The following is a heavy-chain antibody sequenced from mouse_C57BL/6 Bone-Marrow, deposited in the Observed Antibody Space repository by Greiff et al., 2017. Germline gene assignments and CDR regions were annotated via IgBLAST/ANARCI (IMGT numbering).Heavy chain of an antibody. V-gene: IGHV1-26*01. CDR3: ARYYGSSRVY. J-gene: IGHJ2*01. CDR2: INPNNGGT. CDR1: GYTFTDYY. D-gene: IGHD1-1*01. Sequence: VQLQQSGPELVKPGASVKISCKASGYTFTDYYMNWVKQSHGKSLEWIGDINPNNGGTSYNQKFKGKATLTVDKSSSTAYMELRSLTSEDSAVYYCARYYGSSRVYWGQGTTLTVSS.